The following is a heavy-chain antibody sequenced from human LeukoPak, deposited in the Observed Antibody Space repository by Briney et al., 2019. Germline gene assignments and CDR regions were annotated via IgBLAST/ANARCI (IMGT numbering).Heavy chain of an antibody. CDR1: GFTFSSYA. V-gene: IGHV3-30-3*02. CDR3: AKRPAGGWYGNY. Sequence: GGSLRLSCAASGFTFSSYAMHWVRQAPGKGLEWVAVISYDGSNKYYADSVKGRFTISRDNSKNTLYLQMNSLRAEDTAVYYCAKRPAGGWYGNYWGQGTLVTVSS. CDR2: ISYDGSNK. D-gene: IGHD6-19*01. J-gene: IGHJ4*02.